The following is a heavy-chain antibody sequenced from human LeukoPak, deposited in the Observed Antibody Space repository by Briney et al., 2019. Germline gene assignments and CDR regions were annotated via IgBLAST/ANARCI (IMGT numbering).Heavy chain of an antibody. CDR2: LSGSGGST. J-gene: IGHJ4*02. D-gene: IGHD3-22*01. CDR1: GFTFSSYA. V-gene: IGHV3-23*01. Sequence: GGSLRLSCAASGFTFSSYAMSWVRQAPGKGLEWVSGLSGSGGSTDYADSVKGRFTISRDNSKNTLYLQMHSLRAEDTAFYYCAKGAYSSGYYNYFDYWGQGTLVTVSS. CDR3: AKGAYSSGYYNYFDY.